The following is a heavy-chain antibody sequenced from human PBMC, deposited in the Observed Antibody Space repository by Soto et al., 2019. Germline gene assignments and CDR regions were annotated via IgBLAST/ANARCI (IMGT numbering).Heavy chain of an antibody. J-gene: IGHJ1*01. CDR1: GFTFSSYW. V-gene: IGHV3-74*01. CDR2: ISTDASST. CDR3: ARLPNKSPQN. Sequence: EVQLVESGGGLVQPGGSLRLSCAASGFTFSSYWMHWVRQAPGKGLVWVSSISTDASSTSYADPVKGRFTISRDNAKNTLYLQMNSVGAEDTAVFYCARLPNKSPQNWGQGNLVIVSP.